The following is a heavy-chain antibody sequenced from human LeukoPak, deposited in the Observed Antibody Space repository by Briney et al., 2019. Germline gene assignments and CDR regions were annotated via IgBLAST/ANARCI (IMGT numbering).Heavy chain of an antibody. CDR3: AKSTCSGASCHGGYFDS. CDR2: IGDSCGST. D-gene: IGHD2-15*01. CDR1: GFTFSSYA. J-gene: IGHJ4*02. Sequence: GGSLRLSCAASGFTFSSYAMSWVRQAPGEGLEVVSAIGDSCGSTYYADSVKCRFPIPRDNSQNTLYLQMDSLRAEDTAIYYCAKSTCSGASCHGGYFDSWGQGALVTVSS. V-gene: IGHV3-23*01.